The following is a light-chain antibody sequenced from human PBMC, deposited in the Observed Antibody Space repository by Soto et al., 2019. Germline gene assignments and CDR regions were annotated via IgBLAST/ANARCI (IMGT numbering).Light chain of an antibody. CDR1: SSNIGAGYD. Sequence: QSVLTQPPSVSGAPGQRVTISCTGSSSNIGAGYDVHWYQQLPGTAPKLLISGNSNRPSGVPDPFSGSKSGTSASLAITGLLSEDEDDYYCQSYDSRLSGWVVGGGTKLTVL. J-gene: IGLJ3*02. CDR2: GNS. V-gene: IGLV1-40*01. CDR3: QSYDSRLSGWV.